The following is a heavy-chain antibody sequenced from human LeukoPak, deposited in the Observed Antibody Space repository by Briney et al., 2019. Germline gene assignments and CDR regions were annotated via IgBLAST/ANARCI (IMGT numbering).Heavy chain of an antibody. CDR3: TRLGGSPPYFDY. J-gene: IGHJ4*02. CDR1: GFTFSGSA. D-gene: IGHD3-16*01. CDR2: IRRKGNDYAT. Sequence: GGSLRLSCAASGFTFSGSAMHWVRQASGKGLEWVGRIRRKGNDYATAYAASVKGRLTISRDDSKNTAYQQMDSLKTEDTAVYFCTRLGGSPPYFDYWGQGTLVTVSS. V-gene: IGHV3-73*01.